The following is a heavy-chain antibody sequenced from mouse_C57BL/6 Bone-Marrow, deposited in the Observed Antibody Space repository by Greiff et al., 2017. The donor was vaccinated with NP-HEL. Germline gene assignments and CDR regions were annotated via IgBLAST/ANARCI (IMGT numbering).Heavy chain of an antibody. V-gene: IGHV5-4*03. D-gene: IGHD1-1*01. CDR3: ARGATTVVADYFDY. CDR1: GFTFSSYA. Sequence: EVKLVESGGGLVKPGGSLKLSCAASGFTFSSYAMSWVRQTPEKRLEWVATISDGGSYTYYPDNVKGRFTISRDNAKNNLYLQMSHLKSEDTAMYYCARGATTVVADYFDYWGQGTTLTVSS. J-gene: IGHJ2*01. CDR2: ISDGGSYT.